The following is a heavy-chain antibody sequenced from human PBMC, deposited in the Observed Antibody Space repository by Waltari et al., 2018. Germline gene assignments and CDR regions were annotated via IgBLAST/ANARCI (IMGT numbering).Heavy chain of an antibody. Sequence: EVQLLESGGGLVQPGGSLGLSCAASGFTFSGYAMSWVRQAPGKGLGWVSAISGSGGSTYYADSVKGRFTISRDNSKNTLYLQMNSLRAEDTAVYYCAKRGSYSNYQDYYYGMDVWGQGTTVTVSS. J-gene: IGHJ6*02. D-gene: IGHD4-4*01. V-gene: IGHV3-23*01. CDR1: GFTFSGYA. CDR3: AKRGSYSNYQDYYYGMDV. CDR2: ISGSGGST.